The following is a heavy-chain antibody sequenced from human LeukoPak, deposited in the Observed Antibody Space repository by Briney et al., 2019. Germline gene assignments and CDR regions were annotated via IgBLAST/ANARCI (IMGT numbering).Heavy chain of an antibody. CDR2: ISYEGSNI. V-gene: IGHV3-30*18. Sequence: GGSLRLSCAASGFTFSSYAMSWVRQAPGKGLEWVALISYEGSNIKYADSVKGRFTISRDNSKNTLYLQMNSLRAEDTALYYCAKRGFCSGGSCYSFHFDYWGQGTLVTVSS. CDR3: AKRGFCSGGSCYSFHFDY. D-gene: IGHD2-15*01. J-gene: IGHJ4*02. CDR1: GFTFSSYA.